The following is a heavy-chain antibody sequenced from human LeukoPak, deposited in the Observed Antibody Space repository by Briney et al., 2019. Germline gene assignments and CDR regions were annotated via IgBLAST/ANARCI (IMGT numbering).Heavy chain of an antibody. V-gene: IGHV3-30*18. CDR1: GFTFSSYG. CDR3: AKEEVTTVTTGFDP. Sequence: GGSMRLSCAASGFTFSSYGMHWVRQAPGKGLEWVAVISYDGSNKYYADSVKGRFTISRDNSKNTLYLQMNSLRAEDTAVYYCAKEEVTTVTTGFDPWGQGTLVTVSS. D-gene: IGHD4-17*01. J-gene: IGHJ5*02. CDR2: ISYDGSNK.